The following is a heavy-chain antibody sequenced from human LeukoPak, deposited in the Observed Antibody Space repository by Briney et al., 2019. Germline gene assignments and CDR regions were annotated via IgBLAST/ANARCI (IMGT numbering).Heavy chain of an antibody. D-gene: IGHD1-26*01. CDR2: IIWNCGSI. J-gene: IGHJ4*02. Sequence: GGSLRLSCAASGFTFDDYAMHWVRQAPGKGLEWVSGIIWNCGSIGYADSVKGRFTISRDNAKNSLYLQMNSLRAEDTALYYCAKDISVGATPYYFDYWGQGTLVTVSS. CDR3: AKDISVGATPYYFDY. V-gene: IGHV3-9*01. CDR1: GFTFDDYA.